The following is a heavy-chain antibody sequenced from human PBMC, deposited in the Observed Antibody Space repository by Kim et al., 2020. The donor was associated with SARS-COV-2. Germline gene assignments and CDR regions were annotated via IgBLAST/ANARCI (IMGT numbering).Heavy chain of an antibody. J-gene: IGHJ3*02. V-gene: IGHV4-39*01. Sequence: SETLSLTCTVSGGSISSSSYYWGWIRQPPGKGLEWIGSIYYSGSTYYNPSLKSRVTISVDTSKNQFSLKLSSVTAADTAVYYCAREGYCSSTSCYEGANDAFDIWGQGTMVTVSS. CDR1: GGSISSSSYY. CDR3: AREGYCSSTSCYEGANDAFDI. D-gene: IGHD2-2*01. CDR2: IYYSGST.